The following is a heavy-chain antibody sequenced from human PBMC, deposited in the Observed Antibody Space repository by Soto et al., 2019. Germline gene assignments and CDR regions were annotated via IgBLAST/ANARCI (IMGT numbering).Heavy chain of an antibody. CDR2: ISSSSSYI. V-gene: IGHV3-21*01. CDR3: ARDRYSSGWFDAFDI. D-gene: IGHD6-19*01. CDR1: GFTFSSYS. Sequence: GGSLRLSCAASGFTFSSYSMNWVRQAPGKGLEWVSSISSSSSYIYYADSVKGRFTISRDNAENSLYLQMNSLRAEDTAVYYCARDRYSSGWFDAFDIWGQGTMVTVSS. J-gene: IGHJ3*02.